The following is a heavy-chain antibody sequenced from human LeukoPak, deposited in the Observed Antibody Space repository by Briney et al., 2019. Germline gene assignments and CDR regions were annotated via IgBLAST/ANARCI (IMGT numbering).Heavy chain of an antibody. Sequence: GGSLRLSCAASGFTVSSNYMSWVRQAPGKGLKWVSVIYSGGSTYYADSVRGRFTISRDNSKNTLYLQMNSLRAEDTAVYYCASRATVTTDRFWFDPWGQGTLVTVSS. J-gene: IGHJ5*02. CDR3: ASRATVTTDRFWFDP. D-gene: IGHD4-11*01. CDR2: IYSGGST. CDR1: GFTVSSNY. V-gene: IGHV3-53*01.